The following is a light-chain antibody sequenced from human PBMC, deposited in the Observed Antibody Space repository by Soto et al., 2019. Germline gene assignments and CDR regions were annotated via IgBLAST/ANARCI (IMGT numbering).Light chain of an antibody. J-gene: IGKJ5*01. CDR3: QQYGSSPLIT. Sequence: EIVFAQSPGPPSFSPGQRATPSCRARQRLSASDIAWYQQKPGQAPKFLIYGVSSRATGIPDRFSGSGSGTDFTLTISRLEPEDFAVYHCQQYGSSPLITFGQGTRLENK. V-gene: IGKV3-20*01. CDR2: GVS. CDR1: QRLSASD.